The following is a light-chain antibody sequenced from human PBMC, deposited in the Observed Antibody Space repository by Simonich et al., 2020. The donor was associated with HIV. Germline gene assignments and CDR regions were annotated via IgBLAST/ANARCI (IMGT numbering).Light chain of an antibody. Sequence: EIVMTQSPATLSVSPGERATLSCRASQSVSSNLAWYQQKPGQAPRLLIYGASTRATGIPARFSGSGSGTEFTLTISSLQSEDFGVYYCQHRSIWPFTFGPGTKVDIK. CDR1: QSVSSN. J-gene: IGKJ3*01. CDR3: QHRSIWPFT. CDR2: GAS. V-gene: IGKV3-15*01.